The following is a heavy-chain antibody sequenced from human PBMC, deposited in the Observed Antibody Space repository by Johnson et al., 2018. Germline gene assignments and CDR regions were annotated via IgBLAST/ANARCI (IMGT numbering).Heavy chain of an antibody. CDR1: GFTFDDYA. V-gene: IGHV3-9*01. D-gene: IGHD3-3*01. Sequence: VQLVQSGGGLVQPGRSLRLSCAASGFTFDDYAMHWVRQAPGKGLEWVSGISWNSGSIGYADSVKGRFTISRDNAKNSLYLQRNSLRAEDTALYYCTKPPVGWLGEGAEYFQHWGQGTLVTVSS. CDR3: TKPPVGWLGEGAEYFQH. CDR2: ISWNSGSI. J-gene: IGHJ1*01.